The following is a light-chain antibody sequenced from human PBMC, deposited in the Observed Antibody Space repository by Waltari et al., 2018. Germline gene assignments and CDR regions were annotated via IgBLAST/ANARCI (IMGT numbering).Light chain of an antibody. CDR3: QHYNTYPFT. CDR1: QRIRIW. Sequence: DTQMTQSPSTLSASVGDRVTITCRASQRIRIWLAWYQQRPGNAPKLLIYKASSLESGVPSRFSGSGSGTEFTLTISSLQPDDFATYYCQHYNTYPFTFGPGTKVDIK. V-gene: IGKV1-5*03. CDR2: KAS. J-gene: IGKJ3*01.